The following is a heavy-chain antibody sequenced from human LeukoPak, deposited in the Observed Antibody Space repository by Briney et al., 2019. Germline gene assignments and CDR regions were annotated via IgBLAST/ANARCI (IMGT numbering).Heavy chain of an antibody. V-gene: IGHV1-2*02. Sequence: ASVKVSCKASGYIFTDYYIHWVRQAPGQGLEWMGWMNPNGGIDYAQKFHGRVTLTRDTSITTAYMELSSLRTDDTAVYYCTRRMGSGYDFGYWGRGTLVTVSS. D-gene: IGHD5-12*01. CDR3: TRRMGSGYDFGY. J-gene: IGHJ4*02. CDR1: GYIFTDYY. CDR2: MNPNGGI.